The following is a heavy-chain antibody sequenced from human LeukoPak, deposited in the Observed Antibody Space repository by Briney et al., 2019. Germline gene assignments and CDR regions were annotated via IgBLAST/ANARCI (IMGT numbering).Heavy chain of an antibody. V-gene: IGHV1-46*01. Sequence: ASVKVSCKASGYTFSSYYMHWVRQAPGQGLEWMGIINPSGGSTRYAQQFQGRVTMTSDTSTSTVYMELSSLRSEDTAVYYCASSAYCGGDCYRSGDYWGQGTLVTVSS. D-gene: IGHD2-21*01. CDR1: GYTFSSYY. CDR2: INPSGGST. CDR3: ASSAYCGGDCYRSGDY. J-gene: IGHJ4*02.